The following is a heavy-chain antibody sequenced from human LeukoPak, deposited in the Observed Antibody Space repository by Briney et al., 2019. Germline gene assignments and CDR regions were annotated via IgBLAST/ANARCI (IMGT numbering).Heavy chain of an antibody. J-gene: IGHJ4*02. CDR3: ARDGGEYQLLSPYFDY. CDR1: GFTFSSYS. V-gene: IGHV3-21*01. D-gene: IGHD2-2*01. Sequence: PGGSLRLSCAASGFTFSSYSMNWVRQAPGKGMKWVSSISSSSRYIYYADSVKGRFTISRDNAKNSPYLQMNSLRAEDTAVYYCARDGGEYQLLSPYFDYWGQGTLVTVSS. CDR2: ISSSSRYI.